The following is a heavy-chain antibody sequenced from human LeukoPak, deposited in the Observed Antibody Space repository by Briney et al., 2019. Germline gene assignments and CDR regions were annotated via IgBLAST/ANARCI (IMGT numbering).Heavy chain of an antibody. CDR1: GYSFTNYW. V-gene: IGHV5-10-1*01. D-gene: IGHD3-10*01. Sequence: GESLKTYCLGSGYSFTNYWISWVRQLPGKGLEWMGRIDPSDSQTYYSPSFQGHVTISADESINTAYVQWSSLRASDTAVYYCARESRGWYFDLWGRGTLVTVSS. CDR3: ARESRGWYFDL. CDR2: IDPSDSQT. J-gene: IGHJ2*01.